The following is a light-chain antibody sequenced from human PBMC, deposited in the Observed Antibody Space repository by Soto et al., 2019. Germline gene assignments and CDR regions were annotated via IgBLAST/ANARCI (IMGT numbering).Light chain of an antibody. CDR2: GAS. CDR3: QQYGSSGT. CDR1: QSVASH. Sequence: EIVMTQSPATLSVSPGESATLSCRASQSVASHLAWYQQKPGQAPRLLIYGASNRATGIPDRFSGSGSGTDFTLTISRLEPEDFAVYYCQQYGSSGTFGQGTKVEIK. J-gene: IGKJ1*01. V-gene: IGKV3-20*01.